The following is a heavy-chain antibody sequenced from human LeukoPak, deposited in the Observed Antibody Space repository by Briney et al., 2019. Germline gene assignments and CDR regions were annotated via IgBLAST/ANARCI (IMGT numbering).Heavy chain of an antibody. CDR2: INTNTGNP. CDR1: GYTFTSYA. J-gene: IGHJ1*01. D-gene: IGHD3-10*01. CDR3: ARDNYGSGSYYYFQH. V-gene: IGHV7-4-1*02. Sequence: GASVKVSCKASGYTFTSYAMNWVRQAPGQGLEWMGWINTNTGNPTYAQGFTGRFVFSLDTSVSPAYLQISSLKAEDTAVYYCARDNYGSGSYYYFQHWGQGTLVTVSS.